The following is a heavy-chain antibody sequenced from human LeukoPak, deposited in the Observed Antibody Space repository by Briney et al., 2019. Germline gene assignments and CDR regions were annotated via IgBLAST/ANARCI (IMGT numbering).Heavy chain of an antibody. CDR1: GYTFTGYY. V-gene: IGHV1-2*02. J-gene: IGHJ2*01. CDR2: INPNSGGT. Sequence: ASVKVSCKASGYTFTGYYMHWVRQAPGQGLEWMGWINPNSGGTNYAQKFQGRVTMTRDTSISTAYMELSRLRSDDTAVYYCARVNYGRSYDYWYFDPWGRGTLVTVSS. CDR3: ARVNYGRSYDYWYFDP. D-gene: IGHD3-10*01.